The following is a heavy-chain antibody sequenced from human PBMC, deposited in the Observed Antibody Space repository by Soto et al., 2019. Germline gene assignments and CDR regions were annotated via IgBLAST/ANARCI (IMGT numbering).Heavy chain of an antibody. CDR2: IKPVFGSP. V-gene: IGHV1-69*01. D-gene: IGHD2-2*01. CDR3: ARAGGHCSSTSCVDF. J-gene: IGHJ4*02. Sequence: QVQLVQSGAEVKKPGSSVKVSCKTSGDTFSSYGINWVRLAPGQGLEWMGGIKPVFGSPVYARKFEGRLTMTADESKSTAYMQLSSLKSEDTAVYYCARAGGHCSSTSCVDFWGQGTLITVSS. CDR1: GDTFSSYG.